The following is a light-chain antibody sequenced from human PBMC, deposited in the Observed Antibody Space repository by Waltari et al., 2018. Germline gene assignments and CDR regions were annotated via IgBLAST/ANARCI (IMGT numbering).Light chain of an antibody. V-gene: IGKV1-9*01. CDR3: QHLNSYPPT. J-gene: IGKJ3*01. CDR2: EAS. CDR1: QGISSY. Sequence: DIQLTQSPSFLSASVGDRVTITCRASQGISSYLAWYQQKPGKAPNLLISEASTLQSGVPSRFSDTGSETEFTLTISSLQPEDFATYFCQHLNSYPPTFGPGTIVDIK.